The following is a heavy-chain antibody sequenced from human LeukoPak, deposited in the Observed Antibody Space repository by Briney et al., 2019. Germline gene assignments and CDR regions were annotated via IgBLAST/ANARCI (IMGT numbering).Heavy chain of an antibody. CDR3: ARDGNGYYYYYMDV. V-gene: IGHV3-48*03. J-gene: IGHJ6*03. CDR2: ISSSGSTI. CDR1: GFTFSSYE. Sequence: GGSLRLSCAASGFTFSSYEMNWVRQAPGKGLEWVSYISSSGSTIYYADSVKGRFTISRDNAKNSLYLQMNSLRAEDTAVYYCARDGNGYYYYYMDVWGKGTTVTISS.